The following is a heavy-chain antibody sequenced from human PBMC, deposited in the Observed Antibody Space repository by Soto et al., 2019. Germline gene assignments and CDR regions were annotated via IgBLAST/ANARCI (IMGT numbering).Heavy chain of an antibody. CDR2: IYYSGST. J-gene: IGHJ4*02. V-gene: IGHV4-39*01. CDR3: AKGFGEFLAFDD. D-gene: IGHD3-10*01. Sequence: PSETLSLTCTVSGGSISSSSYYWGWIRQPPGKGLEWIGSIYYSGSTYYNPSLKSRVTISVNTSKNQFSLKLSSVTAADTAVHYCAKGFGEFLAFDDWGQGTLVTVYS. CDR1: GGSISSSSYY.